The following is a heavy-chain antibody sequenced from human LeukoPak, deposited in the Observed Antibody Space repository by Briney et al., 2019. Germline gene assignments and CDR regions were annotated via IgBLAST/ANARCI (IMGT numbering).Heavy chain of an antibody. J-gene: IGHJ4*02. Sequence: SVKVSCKASGFTFTSSAVQWVRQARGQRLEWIGWIVVGSGNTNYAQKFQERVTITRDMSTSTAYMELSSLRSEDTAVYYCARDLGYCTNGVCHTRFDYWGQGTLVAVSS. D-gene: IGHD2-8*01. V-gene: IGHV1-58*01. CDR1: GFTFTSSA. CDR2: IVVGSGNT. CDR3: ARDLGYCTNGVCHTRFDY.